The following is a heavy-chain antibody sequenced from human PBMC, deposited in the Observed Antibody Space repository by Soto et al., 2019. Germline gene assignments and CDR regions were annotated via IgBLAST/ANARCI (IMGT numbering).Heavy chain of an antibody. CDR3: AGERDYNFDY. J-gene: IGHJ4*02. Sequence: ASVKVSCKASGGTFSSYAISWVRQAPGQGLEWMGGIIPIFGTANYAQKFQGRVTITADESTSTAYMELSSLRSEDTAVYYCAGERDYNFDYWGQGTLVTVSS. V-gene: IGHV1-69*13. D-gene: IGHD4-4*01. CDR2: IIPIFGTA. CDR1: GGTFSSYA.